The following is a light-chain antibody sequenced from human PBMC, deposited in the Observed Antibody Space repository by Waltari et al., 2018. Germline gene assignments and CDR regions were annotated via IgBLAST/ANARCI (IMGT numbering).Light chain of an antibody. J-gene: IGLJ2*01. CDR2: GKH. CDR1: SLRTAY. Sequence: SSELTQDPAVSVALGQTVRLTCQGASLRTAYASWYQPKSGQAPILVLFGKHKRPSGTPDRFSGYNSETTTALTITGAQAEDEAAYYCSSRDSSASHVLFAGGTKLTVL. V-gene: IGLV3-19*01. CDR3: SSRDSSASHVL.